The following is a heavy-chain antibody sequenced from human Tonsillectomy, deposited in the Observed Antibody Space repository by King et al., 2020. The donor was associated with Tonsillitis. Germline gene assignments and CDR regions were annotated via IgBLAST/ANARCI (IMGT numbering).Heavy chain of an antibody. J-gene: IGHJ5*02. CDR2: IDTAGDT. CDR3: TRDLVTGEGGNWFDP. V-gene: IGHV3-13*01. Sequence: VQLVESGGGLVQPGGSLRLSCAASGFTFTNYDMHWVRQVIGKGLEWVSGIDTAGDTYYQVSVKGRFTISRENAKNSLYLQMNSLRDGDTAVYYCTRDLVTGEGGNWFDPWGQGTLVTVSS. CDR1: GFTFTNYD. D-gene: IGHD7-27*01.